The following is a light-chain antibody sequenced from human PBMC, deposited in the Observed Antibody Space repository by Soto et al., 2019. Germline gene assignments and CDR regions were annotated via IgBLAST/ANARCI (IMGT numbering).Light chain of an antibody. CDR3: QQYASAPKT. CDR1: QSVSSY. J-gene: IGKJ1*01. Sequence: EIVLTQSPGPLSLSPGERATLSCRASQSVSSYLAWYQQKPGQAPRLLIYDASNRATGIPDRFSGSGSGTDFTLAISRLEPEDFAVYYCQQYASAPKTFGQGTKVDIK. CDR2: DAS. V-gene: IGKV3-20*01.